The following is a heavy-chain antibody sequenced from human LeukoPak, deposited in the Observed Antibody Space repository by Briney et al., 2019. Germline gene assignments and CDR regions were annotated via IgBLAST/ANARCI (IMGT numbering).Heavy chain of an antibody. Sequence: GGSLRLSCVASGFTFSSYAMSWVRQAPGKGLEWVANIKQDGSEKYYVDSVKGRFTISRDNAKNSLYLQMNSLRAEDTAVYYCARTLRYFDWLSRIPFYFDYWGQGTLVTVSS. D-gene: IGHD3-9*01. V-gene: IGHV3-7*01. CDR2: IKQDGSEK. J-gene: IGHJ4*02. CDR1: GFTFSSYA. CDR3: ARTLRYFDWLSRIPFYFDY.